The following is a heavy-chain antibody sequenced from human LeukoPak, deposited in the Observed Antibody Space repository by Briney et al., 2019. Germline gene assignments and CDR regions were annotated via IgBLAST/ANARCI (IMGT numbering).Heavy chain of an antibody. CDR1: GFTFSSYW. V-gene: IGHV3-7*01. CDR2: IKQDGSEK. CDR3: ASDRTPYCGGDCYFDY. J-gene: IGHJ4*02. D-gene: IGHD2-21*02. Sequence: GGSLRLSCAASGFTFSSYWMSWVRQAPGKGLEWVANIKQDGSEKYYVDSVKGRFTISRDNAKNSLYLQMHSLRAEDTAVYYCASDRTPYCGGDCYFDYWGQGTLVTVSS.